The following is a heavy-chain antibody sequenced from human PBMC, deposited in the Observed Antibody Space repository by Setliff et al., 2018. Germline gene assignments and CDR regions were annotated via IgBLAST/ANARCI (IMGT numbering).Heavy chain of an antibody. CDR1: GGSFSGYY. D-gene: IGHD6-19*01. CDR3: AREQWLDPPGYYYMDV. V-gene: IGHV4-4*07. CDR2: IYIGGSA. J-gene: IGHJ6*03. Sequence: LSLTCTVYGGSFSGYYWSWIRQPAGKGLEWIGHIYIGGSANYNPSLKSRVTMSIDTSKNQFSLKLNSVTAADMAVYYCAREQWLDPPGYYYMDVWAKGTTVTVSS.